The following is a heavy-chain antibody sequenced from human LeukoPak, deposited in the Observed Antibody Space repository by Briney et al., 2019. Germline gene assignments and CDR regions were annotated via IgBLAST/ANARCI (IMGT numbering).Heavy chain of an antibody. V-gene: IGHV4-34*01. CDR2: INHSGST. D-gene: IGHD6-6*01. Sequence: PSETLSLTCAVYGGSFSGYYWSWIRHPPGKGLEWIGEINHSGSTNYNPSLKSRVTISVDTSKNQFSLKLSSVTAADTAVYYCARGRKSSIAARRGFDYWGQGTLVTVSS. CDR1: GGSFSGYY. CDR3: ARGRKSSIAARRGFDY. J-gene: IGHJ4*02.